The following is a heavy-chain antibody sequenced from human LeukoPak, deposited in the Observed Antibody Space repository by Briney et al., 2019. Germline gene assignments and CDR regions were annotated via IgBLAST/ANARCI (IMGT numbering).Heavy chain of an antibody. CDR3: AKHVAAAGNYYYYYGMDV. Sequence: PGGSLRLSCAASGFTFSSYAMSWVRQAPGKGLEWVSAISGSGGSTYYADSVKGRFTISRDNSKNTLYLQMNSLRAEDTAVYYCAKHVAAAGNYYYYYGMDVWGQGTTVTVSS. CDR2: ISGSGGST. J-gene: IGHJ6*02. V-gene: IGHV3-23*01. D-gene: IGHD6-13*01. CDR1: GFTFSSYA.